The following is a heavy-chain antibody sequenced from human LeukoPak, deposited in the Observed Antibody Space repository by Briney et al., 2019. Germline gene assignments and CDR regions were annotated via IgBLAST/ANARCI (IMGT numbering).Heavy chain of an antibody. CDR1: GFTFSSYA. V-gene: IGHV3-30-3*01. J-gene: IGHJ3*02. Sequence: GGSLRLSCAASGFTFSSYAMHWVRQAPGKGLEWVAVISYDGSNKYYADSVKGRFTISRDNSKNTLYLQMNSLRAEDTAVYYCARDHCGGDCFPHDAFDIWGQGTMVTVSS. CDR3: ARDHCGGDCFPHDAFDI. D-gene: IGHD2-21*02. CDR2: ISYDGSNK.